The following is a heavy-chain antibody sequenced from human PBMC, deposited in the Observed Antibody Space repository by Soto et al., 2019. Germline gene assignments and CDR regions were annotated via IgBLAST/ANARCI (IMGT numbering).Heavy chain of an antibody. CDR3: ARDRGGLGY. Sequence: QVQLQQSGPGLVKPSQTLSLTCAISGDSVSSNTAAWNWIRQSPSRGLEWLGRTYYRSKWYNDSAVSVXXRXCXXPDTSKHQFALQLRSVAPEDADVYYCARDRGGLGYWGQGTLVTVSS. J-gene: IGHJ4*02. CDR2: TYYRSKWYN. V-gene: IGHV6-1*01. D-gene: IGHD3-16*01. CDR1: GDSVSSNTAA.